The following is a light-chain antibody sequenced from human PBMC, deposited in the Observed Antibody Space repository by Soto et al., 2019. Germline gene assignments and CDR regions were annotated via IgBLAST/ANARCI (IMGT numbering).Light chain of an antibody. CDR2: GNS. J-gene: IGLJ2*01. V-gene: IGLV1-40*01. CDR3: QSYDSSLRGVV. CDR1: SSNIGAGYD. Sequence: QSVLTQPPSXXGAXXXXXXISCTGSSSNIGAGYDVHWYQQLPGTAPKLLIYGNSNRPSGVPDRFSGSKSGTSASLAITGLQAEDEADYYCQSYDSSLRGVVFGGGTKLTVL.